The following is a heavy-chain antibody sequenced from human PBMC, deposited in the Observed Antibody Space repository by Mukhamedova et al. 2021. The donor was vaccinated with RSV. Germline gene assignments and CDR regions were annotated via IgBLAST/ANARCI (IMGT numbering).Heavy chain of an antibody. V-gene: IGHV3-23*01. CDR2: SGSGGST. D-gene: IGHD2-15*01. Sequence: SGSGGSTYYADSMKGRFTISRDNSKNTLYLQMNSLRAEDTAVYYCAKVAVVVVAAIDYWGQGTLVTVSS. J-gene: IGHJ4*02. CDR3: AKVAVVVVAAIDY.